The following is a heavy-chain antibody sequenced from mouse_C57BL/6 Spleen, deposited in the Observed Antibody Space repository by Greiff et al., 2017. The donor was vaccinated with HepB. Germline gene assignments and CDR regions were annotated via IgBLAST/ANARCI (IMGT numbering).Heavy chain of an antibody. J-gene: IGHJ2*01. CDR2: INPNYGTT. D-gene: IGHD3-2*02. CDR1: GYSFTDYN. V-gene: IGHV1-39*01. CDR3: APSRDSSGHYFDY. Sequence: VQLKQSGPELVKPGASVKISCKASGYSFTDYNMNWVKQSNGKSLEWIGVINPNYGTTSYNQKFKGKATLTVDQSSSTAYMQLNSLTSEDSAVYYCAPSRDSSGHYFDYWGQGTTLTVSS.